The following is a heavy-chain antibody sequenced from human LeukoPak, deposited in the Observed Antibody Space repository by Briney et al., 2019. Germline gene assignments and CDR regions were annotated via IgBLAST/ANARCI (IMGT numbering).Heavy chain of an antibody. D-gene: IGHD2-2*01. Sequence: GGSLRLSCAASGFTFISYGMRWARQAPGKGLEWVAVIWNDGHNKYYADSVKGRFTISRDNSKNTLYLQMNSLRAEDTAVYYCARGTSRLDYWGQGTLVTVSS. J-gene: IGHJ4*02. V-gene: IGHV3-33*01. CDR3: ARGTSRLDY. CDR1: GFTFISYG. CDR2: IWNDGHNK.